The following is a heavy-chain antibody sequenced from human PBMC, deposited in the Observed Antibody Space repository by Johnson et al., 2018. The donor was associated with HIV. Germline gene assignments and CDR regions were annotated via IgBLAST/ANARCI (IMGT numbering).Heavy chain of an antibody. D-gene: IGHD6-13*01. CDR2: IYSGSTI. CDR3: ARDFRYSSSWYDAFDI. Sequence: VQLVESGGGLVQPGGSLRLSCAASGFTVSSNYMSWVRQAPGKGLEWVPVIYSGSTIYYADSVKGRFTISRDNSKNTLYLQMNSLRAEDTAVYYCARDFRYSSSWYDAFDIWGQGTMVTVSS. V-gene: IGHV3-66*01. J-gene: IGHJ3*02. CDR1: GFTVSSNY.